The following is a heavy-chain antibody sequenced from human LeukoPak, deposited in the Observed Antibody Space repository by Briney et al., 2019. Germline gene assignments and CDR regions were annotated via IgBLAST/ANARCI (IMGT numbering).Heavy chain of an antibody. CDR2: INLGGST. D-gene: IGHD6-6*01. J-gene: IGHJ4*02. V-gene: IGHV4-34*01. CDR1: GGSFDGYS. Sequence: PSESLSLACAMYGGSFDGYSWSWIRQSPEEGLGWMGEINLGGSTNYNTSLKSQVTMTLETSKKQATLKLTSWTARDTSINFFATSTKTVRPDSWYCWGQGTLVSVAS. CDR3: ATSTKTVRPDSWYC.